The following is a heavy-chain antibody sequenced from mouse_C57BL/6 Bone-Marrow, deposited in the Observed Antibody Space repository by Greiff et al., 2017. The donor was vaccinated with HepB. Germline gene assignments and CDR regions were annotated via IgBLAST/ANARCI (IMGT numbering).Heavy chain of an antibody. CDR1: GYTFTSYW. CDR2: IDPSDSYT. V-gene: IGHV1-50*01. CDR3: ASEGDPYYFDS. J-gene: IGHJ2*01. Sequence: QVQLQQPGAELVKPGASVKLSCKASGYTFTSYWMQWVKQRPGQGLEWIGEIDPSDSYTNYNQKFKGKATLTVDTSSSTAYMPLSSLTSEDSAVYYCASEGDPYYFDSRGQGTTLTV.